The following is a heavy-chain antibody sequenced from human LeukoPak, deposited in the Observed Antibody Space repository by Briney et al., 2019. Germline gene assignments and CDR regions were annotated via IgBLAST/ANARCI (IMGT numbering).Heavy chain of an antibody. Sequence: QPGASLRLSCAASGFTFRSFWMSWVRQVPGKGLEWVANLNQDGSEKDYVDSVKGRFTISRDNPKNSLYLQMNSLRAEDTAVYYCARDFGAYPHHAFDIWGQGTMVSVSS. CDR1: GFTFRSFW. CDR2: LNQDGSEK. J-gene: IGHJ3*02. CDR3: ARDFGAYPHHAFDI. V-gene: IGHV3-7*03. D-gene: IGHD4-17*01.